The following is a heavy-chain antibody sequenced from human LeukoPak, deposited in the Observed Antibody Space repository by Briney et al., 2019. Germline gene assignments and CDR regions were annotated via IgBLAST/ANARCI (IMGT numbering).Heavy chain of an antibody. CDR2: ISAYNGNT. Sequence: GASVKVSCKASGYTFTSYGISWVRQAPGRGLEWMGWISAYNGNTNYAQKLQGRVTMTTDTSTSTAYMELRSLRSDDTAVYYCARDRSIAAAGTVYFDYWGQGTLVTVSS. D-gene: IGHD6-13*01. CDR3: ARDRSIAAAGTVYFDY. J-gene: IGHJ4*02. CDR1: GYTFTSYG. V-gene: IGHV1-18*01.